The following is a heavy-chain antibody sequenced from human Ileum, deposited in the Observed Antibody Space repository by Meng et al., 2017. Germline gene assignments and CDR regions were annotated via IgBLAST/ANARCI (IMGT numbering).Heavy chain of an antibody. J-gene: IGHJ4*02. CDR3: ASGSGSLDY. Sequence: QLQQPGPGLVKPSQTLSLTCAVSGGSFSSNIAAWNWIRQSPLRGLEWLGRTYYRSKWYSEYAVSVKSRISITPDTSKNQFSLQMNSVTPEDTAVYYCASGSGSLDYWGPGTLVTVSS. CDR1: GGSFSSNIAA. CDR2: TYYRSKWYS. V-gene: IGHV6-1*01. D-gene: IGHD3-3*01.